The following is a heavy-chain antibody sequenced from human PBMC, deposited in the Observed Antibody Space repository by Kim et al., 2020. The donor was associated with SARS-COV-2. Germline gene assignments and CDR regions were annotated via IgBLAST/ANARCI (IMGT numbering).Heavy chain of an antibody. CDR3: ARVSLLESVPVTYYYYG. D-gene: IGHD3-3*01. CDR2: IYYSGST. V-gene: IGHV4-61*01. Sequence: SETLSLTCTVSGGSVSSGSYYWSWIRQPPGKGLEWIGYIYYSGSTNYNPSLKSRVTISVDTSKNQFSLKLSSVTAADTAVYYCARVSLLESVPVTYYYYG. J-gene: IGHJ6*01. CDR1: GGSVSSGSYY.